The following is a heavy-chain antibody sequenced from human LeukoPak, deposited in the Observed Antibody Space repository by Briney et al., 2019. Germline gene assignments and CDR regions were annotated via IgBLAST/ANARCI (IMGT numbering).Heavy chain of an antibody. J-gene: IGHJ4*02. CDR3: ARDYWWNYDY. D-gene: IGHD1-7*01. CDR1: GFTFSSYG. CDR2: ISYDGSNK. V-gene: IGHV3-30*03. Sequence: GGSLRLSCAASGFTFSSYGMHWVRQAPGKGLEWVAVISYDGSNKYYADSVKGRFTISRDNSKNTIYLQMDSLRAEDRAIYYCARDYWWNYDYWGQGTLVTVSS.